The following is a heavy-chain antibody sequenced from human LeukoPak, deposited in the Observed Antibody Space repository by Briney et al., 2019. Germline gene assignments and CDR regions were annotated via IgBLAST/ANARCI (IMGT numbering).Heavy chain of an antibody. Sequence: ASVKVSCKASGYTFTGYYMHWVRQAPGQGLEWMGRINPNSGGTNYAQKFQGRVTMTRDTSISTAYMELTRLRSGDTALYYCARHYSSGWYVFNYWGQGTLVTVSS. D-gene: IGHD6-19*01. CDR1: GYTFTGYY. CDR2: INPNSGGT. V-gene: IGHV1-2*06. CDR3: ARHYSSGWYVFNY. J-gene: IGHJ4*02.